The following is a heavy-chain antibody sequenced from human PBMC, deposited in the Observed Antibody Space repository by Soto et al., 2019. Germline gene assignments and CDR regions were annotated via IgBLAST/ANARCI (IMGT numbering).Heavy chain of an antibody. V-gene: IGHV4-59*01. CDR3: ARDRFLAWLSGGWFDP. Sequence: SDTLSLTCTVSGGSISSYYWSWIRQPPGKGLEWIGYIYYSGSTNYNPSLKSRVTISVDTSKNQFSLKLSSVTAADTAVYYCARDRFLAWLSGGWFDPWGQGALVTVSS. CDR1: GGSISSYY. CDR2: IYYSGST. J-gene: IGHJ5*02. D-gene: IGHD3-3*01.